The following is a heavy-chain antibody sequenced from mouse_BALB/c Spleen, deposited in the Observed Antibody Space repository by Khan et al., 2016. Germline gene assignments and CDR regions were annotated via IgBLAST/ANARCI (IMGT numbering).Heavy chain of an antibody. V-gene: IGHV4-1*02. CDR1: GFDFSRYW. D-gene: IGHD1-2*01. J-gene: IGHJ3*01. CDR2: INPDSSTI. Sequence: EVKLLESGGGLVQPGGSLKLSCVASGFDFSRYWMSWVRQAPGKGLEWIGEINPDSSTINYTPSLKDKFIISRDNAKNTLYLQMSKVRSDDTAIYYCARLHYYGRFAYWGQGTLVTVSA. CDR3: ARLHYYGRFAY.